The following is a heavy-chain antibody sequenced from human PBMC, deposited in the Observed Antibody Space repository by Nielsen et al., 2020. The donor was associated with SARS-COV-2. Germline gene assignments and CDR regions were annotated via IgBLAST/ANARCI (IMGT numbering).Heavy chain of an antibody. CDR3: AGGYNYGSSFHP. J-gene: IGHJ5*02. CDR2: VNYRGGT. D-gene: IGHD5-18*01. CDR1: GGSFGGYY. V-gene: IGHV4-34*01. Sequence: SETLSLTCAVYGGSFGGYYWSWIRQPPGKGLEWIGEVNYRGGTNYNPSLKSRDTISLDMSKNQFSLNLTSVTAADTAVYYCAGGYNYGSSFHPWGQGTLVTVSS.